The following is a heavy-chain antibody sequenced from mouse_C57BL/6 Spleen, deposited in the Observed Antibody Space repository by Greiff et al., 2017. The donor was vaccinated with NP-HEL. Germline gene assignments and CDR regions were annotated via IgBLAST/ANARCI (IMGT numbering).Heavy chain of an antibody. Sequence: QVQLQQPGAELVMPGASVKLSCKASGYTFTSYWMHWVKQRPGQGLEWIGEIDPSDSYTNYNQKFKGKSTLTVDKSSSTAYMQLSSLTSEDSAVYYCARSHDYDVAWFAYWGQGTLVTVSA. CDR2: IDPSDSYT. D-gene: IGHD2-4*01. J-gene: IGHJ3*01. CDR1: GYTFTSYW. V-gene: IGHV1-69*01. CDR3: ARSHDYDVAWFAY.